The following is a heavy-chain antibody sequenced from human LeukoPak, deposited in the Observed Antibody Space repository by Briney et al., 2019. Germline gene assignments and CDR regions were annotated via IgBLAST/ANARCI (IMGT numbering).Heavy chain of an antibody. CDR2: IYHGGST. J-gene: IGHJ2*01. CDR1: AYSISSGYY. Sequence: SETLSLTCTVSAYSISSGYYWGWIRQPPGKGLEWIGRIYHGGSTYYNPSLNSRVPISVDTSKNQFSLKLSSVTAADTAVYYCARETGVWYFDLWGRGTLVTVSS. V-gene: IGHV4-38-2*02. D-gene: IGHD7-27*01. CDR3: ARETGVWYFDL.